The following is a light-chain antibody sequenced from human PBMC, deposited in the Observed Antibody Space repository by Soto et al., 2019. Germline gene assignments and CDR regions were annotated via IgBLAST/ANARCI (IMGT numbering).Light chain of an antibody. Sequence: IQMTQSPSSVSAFVGGRVTFTGRASQGISSWLAWYQQKPGKDPKLLIYAASTLQGAVPSRFSGRGSGTDFSLPISSLQPEDFAPYYCKQTNIFPYTFGQGTKVDIK. V-gene: IGKV1D-12*01. CDR2: AAS. CDR1: QGISSW. CDR3: KQTNIFPYT. J-gene: IGKJ2*01.